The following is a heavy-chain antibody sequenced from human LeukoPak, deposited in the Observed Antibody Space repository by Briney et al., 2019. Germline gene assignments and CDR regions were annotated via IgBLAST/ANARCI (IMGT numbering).Heavy chain of an antibody. J-gene: IGHJ4*02. Sequence: SETLSLTCAVYGGSFSGYYWSWIRQPPGKGLEWIGYIYYSGSTNYNPSLKSRVTISVDTSKNQFSLKLSSVTAADTAVYYCARSGGSYGDYYFDYWGQGTLVTVSS. CDR3: ARSGGSYGDYYFDY. D-gene: IGHD1-26*01. V-gene: IGHV4-59*12. CDR2: IYYSGST. CDR1: GGSFSGYY.